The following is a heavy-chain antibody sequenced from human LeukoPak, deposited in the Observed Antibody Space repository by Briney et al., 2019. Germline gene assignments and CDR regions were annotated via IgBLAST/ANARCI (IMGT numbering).Heavy chain of an antibody. CDR3: ARALGYSYGGRDY. Sequence: SETLSLTCAVYGGSFSGYYWSWIRQPLGKGLEWIGEINHSGSTNYNPSLKSRVTISVDTSKYQFSLKLSSVTAADTAVYYCARALGYSYGGRDYWGQGTLVTVSS. CDR2: INHSGST. J-gene: IGHJ4*02. CDR1: GGSFSGYY. V-gene: IGHV4-34*01. D-gene: IGHD5-18*01.